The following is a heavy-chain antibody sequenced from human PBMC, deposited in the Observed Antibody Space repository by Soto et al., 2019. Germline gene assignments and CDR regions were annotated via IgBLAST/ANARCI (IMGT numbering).Heavy chain of an antibody. D-gene: IGHD3-3*01. J-gene: IGHJ4*02. CDR1: GFTFSSYE. V-gene: IGHV3-48*03. CDR2: ISSSVSTI. CDR3: AREESGYMKV. Sequence: PGGSLRLSCAASGFTFSSYEMNWVRQAPGKGLEWVSYISSSVSTIYFADSVKGRFTISRDSATNSLYLQMNSLRAEDTAVYYCAREESGYMKVWGQGTLVTVSS.